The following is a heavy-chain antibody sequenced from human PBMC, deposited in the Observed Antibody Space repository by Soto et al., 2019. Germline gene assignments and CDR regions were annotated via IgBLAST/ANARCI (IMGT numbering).Heavy chain of an antibody. CDR3: AREAVVVAATYYYYGMDV. CDR2: ISAYNGNT. CDR1: GYTFTSYG. V-gene: IGHV1-18*01. J-gene: IGHJ6*02. D-gene: IGHD2-15*01. Sequence: EASVKVSCKASGYTFTSYGISWVRQAPGQGLEWMGWISAYNGNTNYAQKLQGRVTMTTDTSTSTAYMELRSLRSDDTAVYYCAREAVVVAATYYYYGMDVWGQGTTVTVSS.